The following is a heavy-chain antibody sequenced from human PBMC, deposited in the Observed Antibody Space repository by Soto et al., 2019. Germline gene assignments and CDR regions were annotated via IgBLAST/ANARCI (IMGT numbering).Heavy chain of an antibody. Sequence: SETLSLTCSFSGDSVTSHYLTWIRQSPEKGLEWIGYMHYTGFSHYNPSLKSRLTISVDRSKNQFSLQLTSVTVADTAVYYCARQGMVYGAQYSFDYWGQGTLVTVSS. D-gene: IGHD2-8*01. CDR2: MHYTGFS. CDR1: GDSVTSHY. V-gene: IGHV4-59*02. CDR3: ARQGMVYGAQYSFDY. J-gene: IGHJ4*02.